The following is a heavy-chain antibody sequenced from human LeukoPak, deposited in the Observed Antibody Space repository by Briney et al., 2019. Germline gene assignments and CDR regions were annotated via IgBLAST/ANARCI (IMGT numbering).Heavy chain of an antibody. J-gene: IGHJ5*02. V-gene: IGHV5-51*01. CDR1: GYSFLSSW. CDR3: ARRYDFWSGSAFDP. CDR2: IYPGDSDT. Sequence: GESLKISCKGSGYSFLSSWIGWVRQMPGKGLEWMGIIYPGDSDTRYSPSFQGQVTISADKSINTAYLQWSSLKASDTAMYYCARRYDFWSGSAFDPWGQGTLVTVSS. D-gene: IGHD3-3*01.